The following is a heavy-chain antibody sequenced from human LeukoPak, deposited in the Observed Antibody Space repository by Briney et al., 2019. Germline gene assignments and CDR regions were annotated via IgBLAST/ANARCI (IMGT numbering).Heavy chain of an antibody. V-gene: IGHV1-2*02. J-gene: IGHJ4*02. CDR3: ARDPALQLWLRLRYGDLYYFDY. CDR2: INPNSGGT. CDR1: GYTFTGYY. D-gene: IGHD5-18*01. Sequence: ASVKVSCKASGYTFTGYYMHWVRQAPGQGLEWMGWINPNSGGTNYAQKFQGRVTMTRDTSISTAYMELSRLRSDDTAVYYCARDPALQLWLRLRYGDLYYFDYWGQGTLVTVSS.